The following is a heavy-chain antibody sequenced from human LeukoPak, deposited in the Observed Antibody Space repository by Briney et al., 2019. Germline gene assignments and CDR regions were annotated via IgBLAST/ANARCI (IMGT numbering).Heavy chain of an antibody. D-gene: IGHD2-8*01. J-gene: IGHJ6*03. Sequence: GASVKVSCKASGYTFTGYYMHWVRQAPGQGLEWMGWINPNSGGTNYAQKFQGRVTMTRDTSISTAYMELSRLRSDDTAVYYCARVTKGFYYYYYMDVWGKGTTVTVSS. V-gene: IGHV1-2*02. CDR3: ARVTKGFYYYYYMDV. CDR2: INPNSGGT. CDR1: GYTFTGYY.